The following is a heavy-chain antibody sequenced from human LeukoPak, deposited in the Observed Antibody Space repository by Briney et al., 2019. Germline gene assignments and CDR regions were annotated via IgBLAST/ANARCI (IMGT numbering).Heavy chain of an antibody. CDR3: AREKGAPRSMVRRNWFDP. CDR1: GGSFSGYY. J-gene: IGHJ5*02. Sequence: PSETLSLTRAVYGGSFSGYYWSGILQPPGKGLEWIGEINHSGSTNYNPSLKSRVTISVDTSKNQFSLKLSSVTAADTAVYYCAREKGAPRSMVRRNWFDPWGQGTLVTVSS. V-gene: IGHV4-34*01. D-gene: IGHD3-10*01. CDR2: INHSGST.